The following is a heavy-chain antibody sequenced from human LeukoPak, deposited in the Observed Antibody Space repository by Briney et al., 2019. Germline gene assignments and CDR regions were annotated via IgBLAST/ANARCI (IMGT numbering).Heavy chain of an antibody. CDR1: GFTFSSYG. D-gene: IGHD1-14*01. CDR2: IWYDGSNK. Sequence: PGGSLRLSCAASGFTFSSYGMHGVRQAPGKGLEWVAVIWYDGSNKYYADSVKGRFTISRDNSKNTLYLQMNSLRAEDTAVYYCARDNLDITFYYFDYWGQGTLVTVSS. CDR3: ARDNLDITFYYFDY. J-gene: IGHJ4*02. V-gene: IGHV3-33*01.